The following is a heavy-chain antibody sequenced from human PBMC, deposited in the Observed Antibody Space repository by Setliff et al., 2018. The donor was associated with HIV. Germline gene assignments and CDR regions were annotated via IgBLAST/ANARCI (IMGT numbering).Heavy chain of an antibody. Sequence: GGSLRLSCAVSGFTFITSTMNWVRQAPGKGLEWVASISSSGSYIHYADSVKGRFTISRDNAKNSQYLLMSDLRAEDTAVYYCAAVFTGEPGRSLDYWGQGTPVTVPQ. J-gene: IGHJ4*02. V-gene: IGHV3-21*01. CDR2: ISSSGSYI. CDR1: GFTFITST. D-gene: IGHD1-26*01. CDR3: AAVFTGEPGRSLDY.